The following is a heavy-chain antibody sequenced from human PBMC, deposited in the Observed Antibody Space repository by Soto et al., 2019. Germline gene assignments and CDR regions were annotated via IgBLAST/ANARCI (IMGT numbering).Heavy chain of an antibody. CDR1: GGTFSSYA. D-gene: IGHD5-12*01. V-gene: IGHV1-69*12. CDR3: VRVVAIPGYPDN. CDR2: IVPIVDTS. J-gene: IGHJ4*02. Sequence: QVQLVQSGAEVRQPASSVKVSCKTSGGTFSSYAISWVRQAPEQGLEWMGGIVPIVDTSTYAQKFQGRVTINADESTSTGYMEMSSRRSDDTAVYYCVRVVAIPGYPDNWGQGTLVTVSS.